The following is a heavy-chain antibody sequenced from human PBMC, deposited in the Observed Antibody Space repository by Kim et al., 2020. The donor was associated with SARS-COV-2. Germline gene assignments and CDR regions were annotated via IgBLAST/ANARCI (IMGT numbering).Heavy chain of an antibody. CDR3: ARHLRNWYFDL. J-gene: IGHJ2*01. V-gene: IGHV4-39*01. Sequence: YYNPSLKGRATISVDTSKKQFSLRLSSVTAADAAVYYCARHLRNWYFDLWGRGTLVTVSS.